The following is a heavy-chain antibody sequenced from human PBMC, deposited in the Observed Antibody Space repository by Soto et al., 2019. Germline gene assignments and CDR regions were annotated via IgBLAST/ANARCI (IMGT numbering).Heavy chain of an antibody. Sequence: QVQLVQSGAEVKKPGSSVKVSCKASGGTFSSYTISWVRQAPGQGLEWMGRIIPILGIANYAQKVQGRVTITADKSTSTAYMELSSLRSDDTAVYYCAMEHCSSTSCYRDYWGQGTLVTVSS. D-gene: IGHD2-2*02. V-gene: IGHV1-69*02. CDR1: GGTFSSYT. CDR3: AMEHCSSTSCYRDY. CDR2: IIPILGIA. J-gene: IGHJ4*02.